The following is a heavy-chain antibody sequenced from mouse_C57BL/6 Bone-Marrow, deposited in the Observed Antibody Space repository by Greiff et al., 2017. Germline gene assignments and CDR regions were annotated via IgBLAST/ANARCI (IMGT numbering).Heavy chain of an antibody. D-gene: IGHD3-2*01. V-gene: IGHV1-72*01. CDR2: IAPNSGGT. Sequence: VQLQQPGAELVKPGASVKLSCKASGYTFTSYWMHWVKQRPGRGLEWIGRIAPNSGGTKYNEKFKSKATLTVDKPSSTAYMQLSSRTSEDSAVYYCARLDSSGYVFDYWGQGTTLTVSS. CDR1: GYTFTSYW. J-gene: IGHJ2*01. CDR3: ARLDSSGYVFDY.